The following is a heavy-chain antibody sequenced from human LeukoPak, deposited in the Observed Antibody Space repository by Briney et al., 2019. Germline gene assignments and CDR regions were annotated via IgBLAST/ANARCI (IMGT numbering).Heavy chain of an antibody. J-gene: IGHJ4*02. V-gene: IGHV3-48*02. CDR3: ARGWLTNTFDY. CDR1: GFTLSSYS. CDR2: ISGSGSTI. Sequence: QSGGSLRLSCAASGFTLSSYSMDWVRQAPGKGLEWVSYISGSGSTIYYADSVKGRFTISRDNAQNSLYLQMSSLRDEDTAVYYCARGWLTNTFDYWGQGTLVTVSS. D-gene: IGHD6-19*01.